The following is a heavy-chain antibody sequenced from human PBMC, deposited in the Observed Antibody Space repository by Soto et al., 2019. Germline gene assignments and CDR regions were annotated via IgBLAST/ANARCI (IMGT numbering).Heavy chain of an antibody. CDR2: IRSKAYGGTT. CDR3: TRSALRFLEWLLYLRPFDY. D-gene: IGHD3-3*01. V-gene: IGHV3-49*04. CDR1: GFTFGDYA. Sequence: AGGSLRLSCTASGFTFGDYAMSWVRQAPGKGLEWVGFIRSKAYGGTTEYAASVKGRFTISRDDSKSIAYLQMNSLKTEDTAVYYCTRSALRFLEWLLYLRPFDYWGQGTLVTVSS. J-gene: IGHJ4*02.